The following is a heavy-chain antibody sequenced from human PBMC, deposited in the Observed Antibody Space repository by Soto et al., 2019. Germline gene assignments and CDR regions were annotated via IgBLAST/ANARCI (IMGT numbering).Heavy chain of an antibody. CDR3: AGQHRSDSTGYYYVLVPPYAFDI. J-gene: IGHJ3*02. Sequence: PSETLSLTCTVSGGSISSGGYYWSWIRQHPGKGLEWIGYIYYSGSTYYNPSLKSRVTISVDTSKNQFSLKLSSVTAADTAVYYCAGQHRSDSTGYYYVLVPPYAFDIWGQGTMVTVSS. D-gene: IGHD3-22*01. CDR1: GGSISSGGYY. V-gene: IGHV4-31*03. CDR2: IYYSGST.